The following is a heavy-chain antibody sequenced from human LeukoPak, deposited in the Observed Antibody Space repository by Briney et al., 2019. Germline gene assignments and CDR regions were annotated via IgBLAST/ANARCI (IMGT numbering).Heavy chain of an antibody. V-gene: IGHV4-61*02. Sequence: PSETLSLTCTVSAGSISSGRYYWSWIRQPAGKGLEGIGRIYTSGSTNYNPSLKSRVTIPVDTSKNQFSLKLSSVTAADTAVYYCARETYYDFWSGYYQDYWGQGTLVTVSS. CDR2: IYTSGST. CDR1: AGSISSGRYY. J-gene: IGHJ4*02. D-gene: IGHD3-3*01. CDR3: ARETYYDFWSGYYQDY.